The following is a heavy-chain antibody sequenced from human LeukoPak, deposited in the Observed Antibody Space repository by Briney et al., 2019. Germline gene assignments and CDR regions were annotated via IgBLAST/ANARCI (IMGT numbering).Heavy chain of an antibody. V-gene: IGHV3-74*01. J-gene: IGHJ5*02. CDR2: INIDGST. CDR1: GFTFRNYW. Sequence: GGSLRLSCAASGFTFRNYWMHWVRQAPGKGLVWVSRINIDGSTRYADSVEGRFTISRDNAKNTLYLQMNSLRAEDTAVYYCARAGGSGCFDPWGQGTLVTVSS. CDR3: ARAGGSGCFDP. D-gene: IGHD3-10*01.